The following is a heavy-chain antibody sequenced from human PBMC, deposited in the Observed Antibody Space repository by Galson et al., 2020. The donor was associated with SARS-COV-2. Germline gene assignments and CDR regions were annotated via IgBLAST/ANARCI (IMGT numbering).Heavy chain of an antibody. CDR3: AKDQRITIVGVVIKQRWGFGY. D-gene: IGHD3-3*01. J-gene: IGHJ4*02. Sequence: TGGSLRLSCAASGFTFSTYAMTRVRQAPGKGPEWVSAIRGSGGSTYYADSVKGRFTISRDNSNNTLYLQMNSLRAEDTAVYYCAKDQRITIVGVVIKQRWGFGYWGQGTLVCVSS. CDR1: GFTFSTYA. V-gene: IGHV3-23*01. CDR2: IRGSGGST.